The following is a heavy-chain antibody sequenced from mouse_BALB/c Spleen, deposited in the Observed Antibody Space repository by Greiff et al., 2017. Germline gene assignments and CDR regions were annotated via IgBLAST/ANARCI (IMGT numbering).Heavy chain of an antibody. CDR2: IWAGGST. V-gene: IGHV2-9*02. J-gene: IGHJ3*01. Sequence: VHLVESGPGLVAPSQSLSITCTVSGFSLTSYGVHWVRQPPGKGLEWLGVIWAGGSTNYNSALMSRLSISKDNSKSQVFLKMNSLQTDDTAMYYCARGDYGSSSWFAYWGQGTLVTVSA. CDR3: ARGDYGSSSWFAY. D-gene: IGHD1-1*01. CDR1: GFSLTSYG.